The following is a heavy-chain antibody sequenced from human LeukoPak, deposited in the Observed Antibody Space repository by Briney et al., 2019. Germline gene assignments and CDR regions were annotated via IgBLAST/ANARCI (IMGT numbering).Heavy chain of an antibody. CDR3: ARLSYGDHEDWYLDP. D-gene: IGHD4-17*01. Sequence: GASVKVSCKASGYTFTGYYIHWVRQAPGQGLEWMGWINPNSGGTNYAQKFQGRVTMTRDTSISTAYMELSSLRSDDTAVYFCARLSYGDHEDWYLDPWGRGTLVTVSS. CDR2: INPNSGGT. J-gene: IGHJ2*01. CDR1: GYTFTGYY. V-gene: IGHV1-2*02.